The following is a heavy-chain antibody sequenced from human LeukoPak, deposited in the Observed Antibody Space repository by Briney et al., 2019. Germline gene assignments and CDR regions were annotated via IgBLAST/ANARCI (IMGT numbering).Heavy chain of an antibody. CDR2: IKSKTDGGTT. J-gene: IGHJ4*02. D-gene: IGHD6-19*01. CDR3: ARVISSGWGIDY. Sequence: GGSLRLSCVASGFSFSSYSMNWVRQAPGKGLEWVGRIKSKTDGGTTDYAAPVKGRFTISRDDSKNTLYLQMNSLKTEDTAVYYCARVISSGWGIDYWGQGTLVTVSS. V-gene: IGHV3-15*01. CDR1: GFSFSSYS.